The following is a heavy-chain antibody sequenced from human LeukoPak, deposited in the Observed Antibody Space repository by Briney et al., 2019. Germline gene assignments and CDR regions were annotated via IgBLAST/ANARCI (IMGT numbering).Heavy chain of an antibody. J-gene: IGHJ6*03. CDR1: GYTFTGYY. Sequence: ASVKVSCKASGYTFTGYYMHWVRQAPGQGLEWMGWINPNSGGTNYAQKFQGRVTMTRDTSISTAYMELSRLRSDDTAVYYCARDFCPSHCYYYYMDVWGKGTTVTVSS. CDR3: ARDFCPSHCYYYYMDV. CDR2: INPNSGGT. V-gene: IGHV1-2*02. D-gene: IGHD3-3*01.